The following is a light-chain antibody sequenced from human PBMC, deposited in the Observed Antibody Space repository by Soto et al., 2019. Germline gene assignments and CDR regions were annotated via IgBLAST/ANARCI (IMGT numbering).Light chain of an antibody. CDR3: QWRRKRPPALT. J-gene: IGKJ4*01. V-gene: IGKV3-11*01. Sequence: EIVLPQSPATLSVSPGERATLSCRASQSVSSYLAWYQQKPGQAPRLLIYDASNRATGIPARFSGSGSGTGIELTISSLEPEDFAVDYCQWRRKRPPALTFGGGTKVEIK. CDR1: QSVSSY. CDR2: DAS.